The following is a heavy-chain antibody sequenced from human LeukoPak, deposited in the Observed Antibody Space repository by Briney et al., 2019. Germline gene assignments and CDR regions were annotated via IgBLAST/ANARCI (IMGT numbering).Heavy chain of an antibody. CDR2: IYYSGST. CDR1: GGSISSSSYY. V-gene: IGHV4-39*01. J-gene: IGHJ4*02. D-gene: IGHD3-3*01. Sequence: SETLSLTCTVSGGSISSSSYYWGWLRQPPGKGLEWIGSIYYSGSTYYNPSLKSRVTISVDTSKNQFSLKLSSVTAADTAVYYCARHGHYDFWSGQYYFDYWGQGTLVTVSS. CDR3: ARHGHYDFWSGQYYFDY.